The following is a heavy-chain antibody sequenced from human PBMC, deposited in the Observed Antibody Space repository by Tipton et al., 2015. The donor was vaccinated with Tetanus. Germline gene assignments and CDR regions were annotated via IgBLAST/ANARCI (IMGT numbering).Heavy chain of an antibody. CDR1: GGSFSGYY. V-gene: IGHV4-34*01. J-gene: IGHJ4*02. D-gene: IGHD2-15*01. CDR2: INHSGST. CDR3: ARGGCSGGSCQKSFDY. Sequence: TLSLTCAVYGGSFSGYYWSWIRQPPGKGLEWIGEINHSGSTNYNPSLKSRVTISVDTSKNQFSLKLSSVTAADTAVYYCARGGCSGGSCQKSFDYWGQGTLVTVPS.